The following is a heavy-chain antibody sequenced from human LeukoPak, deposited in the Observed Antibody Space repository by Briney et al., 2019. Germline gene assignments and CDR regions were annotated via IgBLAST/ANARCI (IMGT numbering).Heavy chain of an antibody. CDR3: ASHSGSYSYFQH. J-gene: IGHJ1*01. V-gene: IGHV4-30-4*08. CDR1: GGSISSGDYY. CDR2: IYYSGST. Sequence: SETLSLTCTVSGGSISSGDYYWSWIRQPPGKGLEWIGYIYYSGSTYYNPSLKSRVTISVDTSKNQFSLKLRSVTAADTAVYYCASHSGSYSYFQHWGQGTLVTVPS. D-gene: IGHD1-26*01.